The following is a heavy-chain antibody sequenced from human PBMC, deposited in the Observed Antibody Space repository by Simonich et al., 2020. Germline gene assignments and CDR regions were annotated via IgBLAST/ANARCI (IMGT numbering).Heavy chain of an antibody. V-gene: IGHV1-24*01. CDR1: GYTLTELS. CDR3: ATGNLPTTQGGVFDY. Sequence: VHGGAEVKKPGASVKVSCKVSGYTLTELSMHWVRQAPGKGLEWMGGFDPEDGETIYAQKFQGRVTMTEDTSTDTAYMELSSLRSEDTAVYYFATGNLPTTQGGVFDYWGQATLVTVSS. D-gene: IGHD5-12*01. CDR2: FDPEDGET. J-gene: IGHJ4*02.